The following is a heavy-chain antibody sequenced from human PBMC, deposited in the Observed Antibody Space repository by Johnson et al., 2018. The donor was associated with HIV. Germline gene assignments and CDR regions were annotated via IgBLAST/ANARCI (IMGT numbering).Heavy chain of an antibody. V-gene: IGHV3-30*04. CDR2: ISSDGSNK. CDR3: TTDVPGGPYYNAFDI. Sequence: QVQLVESGGGVVQPGRSLRLSCAASGFTFSSYAMHWVRQAPGKGLEWVAVISSDGSNKYYADSVKGRFTISRDNSKNTLYLQMNSLKTEDTALYYCTTDVPGGPYYNAFDIWGQGTLVTVSS. CDR1: GFTFSSYA. D-gene: IGHD1-26*01. J-gene: IGHJ3*02.